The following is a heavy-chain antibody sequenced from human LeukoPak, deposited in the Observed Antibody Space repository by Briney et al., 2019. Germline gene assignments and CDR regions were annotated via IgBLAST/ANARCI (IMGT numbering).Heavy chain of an antibody. CDR3: AGTTFSGSYYNRVIDY. Sequence: GASVKVSCKASGYTFTDYYMHWVRQAPGQGLEWMGWINPNTGGTNYAQKFQGRVTMTRDTSISTAYMELSRLRSDDTAVYYCAGTTFSGSYYNRVIDYWGQGTLVTVSS. V-gene: IGHV1-2*02. J-gene: IGHJ4*02. CDR2: INPNTGGT. CDR1: GYTFTDYY. D-gene: IGHD3-10*01.